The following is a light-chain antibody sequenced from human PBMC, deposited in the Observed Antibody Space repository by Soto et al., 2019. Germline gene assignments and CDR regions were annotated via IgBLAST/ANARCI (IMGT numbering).Light chain of an antibody. Sequence: IMLTQSPGTLSLSPGERATLSCRASQSVSSSSYLAWYQQRPGQAPRLLIYGASSRATGIPDRFSGSESGTDFTLTINRLEPEDFAVYYCQQYGSSPPITFGPGTRLEIK. CDR3: QQYGSSPPIT. CDR2: GAS. V-gene: IGKV3-20*01. CDR1: QSVSSSSY. J-gene: IGKJ5*01.